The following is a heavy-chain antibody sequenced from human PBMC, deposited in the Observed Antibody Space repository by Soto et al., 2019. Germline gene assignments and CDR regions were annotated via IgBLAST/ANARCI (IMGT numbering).Heavy chain of an antibody. V-gene: IGHV3-74*01. J-gene: IGHJ6*02. CDR1: GFTFSSYW. D-gene: IGHD6-13*01. CDR2: INSDGSST. Sequence: GGSLRLSCAASGFTFSSYWMHWVRQAPGKGLVWVSRINSDGSSTSYADSVKGRFTISRDNAKNTLYLQMHSLRAEDPAVYYGARIDSSSYYYYGMDVWGQGTTVTVSS. CDR3: ARIDSSSYYYYGMDV.